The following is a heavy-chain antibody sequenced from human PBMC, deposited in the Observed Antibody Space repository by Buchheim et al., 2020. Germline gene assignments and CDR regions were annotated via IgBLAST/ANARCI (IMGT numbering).Heavy chain of an antibody. CDR1: GFTFSSYW. CDR3: AKNLKVRGVIVDYYYGMDV. V-gene: IGHV3-7*01. D-gene: IGHD3-10*01. CDR2: IKQDGSEK. J-gene: IGHJ6*02. Sequence: EVQLVESGGGLVQPGGSLRLSCAASGFTFSSYWMSWVRQAPGKGLEWVANIKQDGSEKYYVDSVKGRFTISRDNAKNSLYLQMNSLRAEDTAVYYCAKNLKVRGVIVDYYYGMDVWGQGTT.